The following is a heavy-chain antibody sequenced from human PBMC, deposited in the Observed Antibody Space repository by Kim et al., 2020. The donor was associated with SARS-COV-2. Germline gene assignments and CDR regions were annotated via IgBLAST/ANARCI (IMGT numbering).Heavy chain of an antibody. Sequence: GGSLRLSCAASGFTFSSYSMNWVRQAPGKGLEWVSSISSSSSYIYYADSVKGRFTISRDNAKNSLYLQMNSLRAEDTAVYYCAREGISGWYGGNYFDYWGQGTLVTVSS. D-gene: IGHD6-19*01. CDR2: ISSSSSYI. V-gene: IGHV3-21*01. CDR3: AREGISGWYGGNYFDY. J-gene: IGHJ4*02. CDR1: GFTFSSYS.